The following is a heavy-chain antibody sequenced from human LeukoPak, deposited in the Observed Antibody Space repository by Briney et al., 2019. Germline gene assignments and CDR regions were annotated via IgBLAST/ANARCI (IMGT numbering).Heavy chain of an antibody. D-gene: IGHD6-13*01. CDR2: IYPGDSDT. J-gene: IGHJ4*02. CDR1: VYSFSNYW. Sequence: GESLKISCKASVYSFSNYWIGWVRQMPGKGLEWMGIIYPGDSDTRYSPSFQGQVTISADKSISTAYLQWSSLKASDTAMYYCARSVTRRGSWTVGAFDYWGQGTLVTVSS. V-gene: IGHV5-51*01. CDR3: ARSVTRRGSWTVGAFDY.